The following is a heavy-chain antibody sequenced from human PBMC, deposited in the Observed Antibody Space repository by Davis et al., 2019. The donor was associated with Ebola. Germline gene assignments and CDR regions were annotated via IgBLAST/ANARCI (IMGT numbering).Heavy chain of an antibody. Sequence: SETLSLTCTVSGDSIGSSHYYWSWIRQPPGKGLEWIGYIYYSGSTNYNPSLKSRVTISVDTSKNQFSLKLSSVTAADTDVYYCARAGCSGGSCYRYWGQGTLVTVSS. CDR3: ARAGCSGGSCYRY. CDR1: GDSIGSSHYY. J-gene: IGHJ4*02. D-gene: IGHD2-15*01. CDR2: IYYSGST. V-gene: IGHV4-61*01.